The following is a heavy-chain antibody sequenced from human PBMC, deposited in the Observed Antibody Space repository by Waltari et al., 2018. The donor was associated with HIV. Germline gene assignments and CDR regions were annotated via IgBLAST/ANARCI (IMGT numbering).Heavy chain of an antibody. D-gene: IGHD1-1*01. CDR1: EYTFTRFD. CDR3: ARVGWEPLGMDI. CDR2: MNPKSGKR. J-gene: IGHJ6*02. V-gene: IGHV1-8*01. Sequence: QVQLVQSGAEVKKPGASLKVSCKASEYTFTRFDINWVRQATGQGLEWMGWMNPKSGKRDYAQKFQGRLTLTRDTSTSTAYMELSSLKSDDTAVYYCARVGWEPLGMDIWGQGTTVTVSS.